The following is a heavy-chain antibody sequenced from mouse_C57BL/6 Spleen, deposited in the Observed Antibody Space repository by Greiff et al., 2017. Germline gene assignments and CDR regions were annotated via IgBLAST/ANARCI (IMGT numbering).Heavy chain of an antibody. D-gene: IGHD1-1*01. CDR1: GYTFTTYP. CDR3: ARGDYGSSYGWYFDV. CDR2: FHPYNDDT. J-gene: IGHJ1*03. Sequence: QVQLQQSGAELVKPGASVKMSCKASGYTFTTYPIEWMKQNHGKSLEWIGNFHPYNDDTKYNEKFKGKATLTVEKSSSTVYLELSRLTSDDSAVYYCARGDYGSSYGWYFDVWGTGTTVTVSS. V-gene: IGHV1-47*01.